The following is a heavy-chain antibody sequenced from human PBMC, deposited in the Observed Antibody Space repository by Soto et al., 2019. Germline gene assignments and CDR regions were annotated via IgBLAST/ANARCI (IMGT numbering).Heavy chain of an antibody. CDR2: IYSGGST. Sequence: EVRLVESGGDLIQWGGSLRLSCAASGFNVSSNYMNWVRQAPGKGLEWVSVIYSGGSTYYADSVKGRFTISRDNSKNTLYLQMNSLRAEDTGVYYCAREERGYGPWGQGTLVTVSS. D-gene: IGHD5-18*01. CDR1: GFNVSSNY. J-gene: IGHJ5*02. V-gene: IGHV3-53*01. CDR3: AREERGYGP.